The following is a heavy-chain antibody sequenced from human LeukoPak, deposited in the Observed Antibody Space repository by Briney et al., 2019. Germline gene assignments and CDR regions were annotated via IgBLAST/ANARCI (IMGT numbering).Heavy chain of an antibody. J-gene: IGHJ4*02. V-gene: IGHV4-34*01. CDR3: ARGRSGSYYGRHYYFDY. Sequence: SSETLSLTCAVYGGSFSGYYWSWIRQPPGKGLEWIGEINHSGSTNYNPSLKSRVTISVDTSKNQFSLKLSSVTAADTAVYYCARGRSGSYYGRHYYFDYWGQGTLVTVSS. CDR1: GGSFSGYY. D-gene: IGHD1-26*01. CDR2: INHSGST.